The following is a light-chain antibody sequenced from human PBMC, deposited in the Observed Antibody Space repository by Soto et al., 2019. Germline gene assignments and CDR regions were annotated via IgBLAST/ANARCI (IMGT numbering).Light chain of an antibody. Sequence: QSVLTQPPSVSGAPGQRVTISCTGSSSNIGAGYDVHWYQQLPGTAPKLLIYGNSNRPSGVPDRFSGSKSGTSASLAITGLQAEEEADYYCQSYDSSLRVFGVGTKLTVL. J-gene: IGLJ2*01. CDR3: QSYDSSLRV. V-gene: IGLV1-40*01. CDR1: SSNIGAGYD. CDR2: GNS.